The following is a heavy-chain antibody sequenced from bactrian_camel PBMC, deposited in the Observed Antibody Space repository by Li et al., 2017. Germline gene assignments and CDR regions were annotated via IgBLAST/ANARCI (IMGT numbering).Heavy chain of an antibody. J-gene: IGHJ4*01. D-gene: IGHD3*01. V-gene: IGHV3S10*01. CDR2: INPGGST. Sequence: DVQLVESGGGLVQPGGSLRLSCAASGFSFSTSAMCWVRQAPGKGFEWVSTINPGGSTDYADAVKGRFTISRDNAKTTMYLQMSRLKPEDTAVYHCAEHGWVVDVRCDWTQGTQVTVS. CDR1: GFSFSTSA.